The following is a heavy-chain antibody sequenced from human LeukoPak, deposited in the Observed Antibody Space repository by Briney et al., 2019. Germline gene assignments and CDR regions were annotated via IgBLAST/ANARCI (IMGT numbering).Heavy chain of an antibody. D-gene: IGHD3-10*01. CDR1: GFSFSDYF. CDR2: TTSSGNTL. V-gene: IGHV3-11*01. CDR3: AKDLVLLWFGESPHAFDI. J-gene: IGHJ3*02. Sequence: PGESLRLSCSASGFSFSDYFMGWIRQAPGQGLEWVSSTTSSGNTLYYADSVKGRFTISRDNSKNTLYLQMNSLRAEDTAVYYCAKDLVLLWFGESPHAFDIWGQGTMVTVSS.